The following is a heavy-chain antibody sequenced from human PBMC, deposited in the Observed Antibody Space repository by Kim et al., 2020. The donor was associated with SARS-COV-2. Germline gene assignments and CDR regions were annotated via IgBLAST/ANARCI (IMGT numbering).Heavy chain of an antibody. J-gene: IGHJ5*02. Sequence: TSALKSRGTLSVDPAKNQFSLKLSSVTAADTAVYYCARPDSSGWYGWFDPWGQGTLVTVSS. V-gene: IGHV4-39*01. CDR3: ARPDSSGWYGWFDP. D-gene: IGHD6-19*01.